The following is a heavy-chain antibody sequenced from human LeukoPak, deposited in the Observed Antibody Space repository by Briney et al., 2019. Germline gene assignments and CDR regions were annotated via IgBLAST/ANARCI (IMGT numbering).Heavy chain of an antibody. D-gene: IGHD4-17*01. Sequence: SETLSLTCTVSGGSISSYYWSWIRQPPGKGLEWIGYIYYSGSTNYNPSLKSRVTISVDTSKNQFSLKLSSVTAADTAVYYCARADYGDYDYFQHWGQGNLVTVSS. V-gene: IGHV4-59*01. CDR3: ARADYGDYDYFQH. CDR1: GGSISSYY. J-gene: IGHJ1*01. CDR2: IYYSGST.